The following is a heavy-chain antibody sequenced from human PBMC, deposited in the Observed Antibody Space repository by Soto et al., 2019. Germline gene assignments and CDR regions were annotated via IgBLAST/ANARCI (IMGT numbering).Heavy chain of an antibody. Sequence: ASVKVSCKASGYTFTSYYMHWVRQAPGQGLEWVGIINPSGGSTSYAQKFQGRVTMTRDTSTSTVYMELSSLRSEDTAVYYCARDCGGDCPLGDGAFDIWGQGTMVTVSS. CDR3: ARDCGGDCPLGDGAFDI. CDR1: GYTFTSYY. J-gene: IGHJ3*02. CDR2: INPSGGST. V-gene: IGHV1-46*01. D-gene: IGHD2-21*02.